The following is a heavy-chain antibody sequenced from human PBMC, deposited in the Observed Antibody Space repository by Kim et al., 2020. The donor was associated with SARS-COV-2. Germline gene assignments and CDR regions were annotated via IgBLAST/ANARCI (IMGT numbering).Heavy chain of an antibody. D-gene: IGHD6-13*01. CDR2: ISSSSSTI. V-gene: IGHV3-48*02. CDR1: GFTFSSYS. J-gene: IGHJ5*02. CDR3: ARDPLGIAAAGTGWFDP. Sequence: GGSLRLSCAASGFTFSSYSMNWVRQAPGKGLEWVSYISSSSSTIYYADSVKGRFTISRDNAKNSLYLQMNSLRDEDTAVYYCARDPLGIAAAGTGWFDPWGKGTLVTVSS.